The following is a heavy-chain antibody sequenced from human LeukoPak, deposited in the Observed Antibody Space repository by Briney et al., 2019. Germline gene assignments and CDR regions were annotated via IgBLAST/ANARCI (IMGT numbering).Heavy chain of an antibody. D-gene: IGHD5-12*01. CDR1: GFTFSSYG. J-gene: IGHJ4*02. V-gene: IGHV3-30*02. CDR3: AKDRPGYSGYDGALGY. Sequence: GGSLRLSXAASGFTFSSYGMHWVRQAPGKGLEWVAFIRYDGSNKYYADSVKGRFTISRDNSKNTLYLQMNSLRAEDTAVYYCAKDRPGYSGYDGALGYWGQGTLVTVSS. CDR2: IRYDGSNK.